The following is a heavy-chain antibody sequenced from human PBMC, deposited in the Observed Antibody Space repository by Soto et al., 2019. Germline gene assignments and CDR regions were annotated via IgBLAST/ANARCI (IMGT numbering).Heavy chain of an antibody. Sequence: TLSLTCAVSGYSISRGGYSWTWIRQPPGKALEWIGNIYDSGSTSYNPSLKSRVTMSVDTSKNQFSLRLSSVTAADTAIYYCATRITVFGLLIPPFDPWGQGTQVTVSA. V-gene: IGHV4-30-2*02. CDR3: ATRITVFGLLIPPFDP. CDR2: IYDSGST. J-gene: IGHJ5*02. D-gene: IGHD3-3*01. CDR1: GYSISRGGYS.